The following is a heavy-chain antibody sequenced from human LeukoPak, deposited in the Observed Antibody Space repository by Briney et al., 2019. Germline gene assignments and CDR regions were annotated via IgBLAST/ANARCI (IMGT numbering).Heavy chain of an antibody. D-gene: IGHD1-26*01. CDR1: GGSVSSGSYY. CDR3: ASYSGSYYVFDS. CDR2: IYYSGST. J-gene: IGHJ4*02. V-gene: IGHV4-31*03. Sequence: SETLSLTCTVSGGSVSSGSYYWSWIRQHPGKGLDWIGYIYYSGSTYYNPSLESRVTISVDTSKSQFSLRLSSVTAADTAVYYCASYSGSYYVFDSWGQGTLVTVSS.